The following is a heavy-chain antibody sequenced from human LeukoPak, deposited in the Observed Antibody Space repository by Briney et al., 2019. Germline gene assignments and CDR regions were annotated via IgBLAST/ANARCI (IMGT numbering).Heavy chain of an antibody. J-gene: IGHJ4*02. CDR1: GSSFSEYW. Sequence: GGSLRLSCGASGSSFSEYWMSWVRQAPGKGLEWVANIKYDGSDKNYVESVKGRFIISRDNAEKAVYLQMNSLRVDDTALYYCARGAEWRDYWGQGTLVTVSS. V-gene: IGHV3-7*01. CDR2: IKYDGSDK. D-gene: IGHD3-3*01. CDR3: ARGAEWRDY.